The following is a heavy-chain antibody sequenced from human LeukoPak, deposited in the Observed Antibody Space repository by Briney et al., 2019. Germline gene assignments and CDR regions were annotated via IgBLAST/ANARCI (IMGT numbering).Heavy chain of an antibody. CDR2: TVGSRPDT. J-gene: IGHJ4*02. CDR1: GFTFTNYA. CDR3: TKAPLMSCTGAFCYPFDS. Sequence: GTSLRLSCAASGFTFTNYAMSWVRQTPGKGLEWVSATVGSRPDTYHADSVKGRFTVSRDNSRNTLYLQMNNLRIEDSAVYYCTKAPLMSCTGAFCYPFDSWGQGVLVTVSS. D-gene: IGHD2-8*02. V-gene: IGHV3-23*01.